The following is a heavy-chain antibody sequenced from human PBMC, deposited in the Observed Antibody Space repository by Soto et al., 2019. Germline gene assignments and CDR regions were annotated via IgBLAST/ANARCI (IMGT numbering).Heavy chain of an antibody. CDR2: IYHSGTT. Sequence: QVHLQESGPGLVKPSGTLSLTCAVSGGSITTNWWSWVRQPPGKGLEWIGEIYHSGTTNYNPSLRGRLTISVDKSNNQFSLNLNSVTAADSAIYYCARHIAVPRTRGLDYWGQGNLVTVSS. J-gene: IGHJ4*02. V-gene: IGHV4-4*02. D-gene: IGHD6-19*01. CDR1: GGSITTNW. CDR3: ARHIAVPRTRGLDY.